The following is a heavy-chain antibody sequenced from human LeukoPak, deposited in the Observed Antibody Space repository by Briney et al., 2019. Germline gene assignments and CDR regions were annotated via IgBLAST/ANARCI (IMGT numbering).Heavy chain of an antibody. J-gene: IGHJ6*03. CDR3: ARDNWNDGGGYMDV. CDR2: INAGNGNT. CDR1: GYTFTSYA. Sequence: GASVKVSCKASGYTFTSYAMHWVRQAPGQRLEWMGWINAGNGNTKYSQEFQGRVTITRDTSASTAYMELSSLRSEDMAVYYCARDNWNDGGGYMDVWGKGTTVTVSS. D-gene: IGHD1-20*01. V-gene: IGHV1-3*03.